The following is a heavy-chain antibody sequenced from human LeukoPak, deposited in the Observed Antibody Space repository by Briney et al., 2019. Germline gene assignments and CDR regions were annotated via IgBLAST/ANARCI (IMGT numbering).Heavy chain of an antibody. Sequence: KPSGTLSLTCAVSGASITSHPWNWVRQPPGKGLEWIGEMYNSGTSTFKPSLRSRVIMFFDESKNHFSLKLNSVTAADTAVYYCARGGNWDFGYWGQGVLVIVSS. J-gene: IGHJ4*02. CDR1: GASITSHPW. CDR2: MYNSGTS. CDR3: ARGGNWDFGY. D-gene: IGHD7-27*01. V-gene: IGHV4-4*02.